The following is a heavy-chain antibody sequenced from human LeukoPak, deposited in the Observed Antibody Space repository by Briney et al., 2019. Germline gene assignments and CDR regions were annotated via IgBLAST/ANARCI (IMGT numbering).Heavy chain of an antibody. CDR3: ARELNTGIPYYFDD. V-gene: IGHV3-21*06. J-gene: IGHJ4*02. Sequence: PGGSLRLSCAASGFTFSTYSMNWVRQAPGKGLEWVSTITSSSSHICYADSVKVRFTISRDNAKNSLYLQMNSLRAYDMTTYYFARELNTGIPYYFDDWGQGSLVSVYS. D-gene: IGHD1-1*01. CDR2: ITSSSSHI. CDR1: GFTFSTYS.